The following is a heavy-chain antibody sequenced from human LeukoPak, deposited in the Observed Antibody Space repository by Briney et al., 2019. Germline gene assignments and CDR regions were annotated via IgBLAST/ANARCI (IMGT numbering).Heavy chain of an antibody. CDR1: GFTFSGYS. CDR2: INDSGSTR. V-gene: IGHV3-23*01. J-gene: IGHJ4*02. D-gene: IGHD5-12*01. CDR3: AKDMQTWPRFPDY. Sequence: GGSLRLSCAASGFTFSGYSMTWVRQAPGMGLEWVSGINDSGSTRFYAASVKGRFTSSRDNPKNTLYLQMNGLRVEDTAVYYCAKDMQTWPRFPDYWGQGTLVTVSS.